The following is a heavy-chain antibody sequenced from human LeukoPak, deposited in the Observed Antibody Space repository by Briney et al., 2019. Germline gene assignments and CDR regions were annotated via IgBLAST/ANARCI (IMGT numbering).Heavy chain of an antibody. J-gene: IGHJ3*02. Sequence: PGGSLRLSCSASGFTFDDYAMHWVRQAPGKGLEWVSLISGDGGSTYYADSVKGRFTISRDNSKNTLYLQVNSLRAEDTAVYYCAREAAGYDAFDIWGQGTMVTVSS. CDR2: ISGDGGST. CDR3: AREAAGYDAFDI. D-gene: IGHD6-13*01. V-gene: IGHV3-43*02. CDR1: GFTFDDYA.